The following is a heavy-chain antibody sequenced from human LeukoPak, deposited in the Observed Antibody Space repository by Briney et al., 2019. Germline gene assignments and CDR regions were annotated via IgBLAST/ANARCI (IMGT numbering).Heavy chain of an antibody. CDR1: GFTITNAW. D-gene: IGHD4-17*01. CDR2: LKSKTDGGTT. CDR3: AKSDYGDPQDAFDI. V-gene: IGHV3-15*01. J-gene: IGHJ3*02. Sequence: PGGSLRLSCAASGFTITNAWMSWVRQAPGKGLEWVGRLKSKTDGGTTDYPAPVKGRFTISRDGSQNTMYLQMNSLRAEDTAVYYCAKSDYGDPQDAFDIWGQGTMVTVPS.